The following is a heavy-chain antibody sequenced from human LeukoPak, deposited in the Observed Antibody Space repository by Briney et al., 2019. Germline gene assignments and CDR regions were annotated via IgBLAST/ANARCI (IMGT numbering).Heavy chain of an antibody. V-gene: IGHV3-49*04. CDR1: GFTFGDYA. CDR2: IRSKAYGGTT. Sequence: GRSLSLSCTASGFTFGDYAMSWVRQAPGKGLEWVGFIRSKAYGGTTEYAASVKGRFTISRDDSKSIAYLQMNSLKTEDTAVYYCTRGDLYYDFWSGYYRPYYFDYWGQGTLVTVSS. D-gene: IGHD3-3*01. CDR3: TRGDLYYDFWSGYYRPYYFDY. J-gene: IGHJ4*02.